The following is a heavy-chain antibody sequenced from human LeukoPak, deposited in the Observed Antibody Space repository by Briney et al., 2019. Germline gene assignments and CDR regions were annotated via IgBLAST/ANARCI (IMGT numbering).Heavy chain of an antibody. CDR3: AKDLATVTLIDY. CDR1: GFTFSSYR. Sequence: GGSLRLSCAASGFTFSSYRMNWVRRAPGKGLEWVSSISSSSSYIYYADSVKGRFTISRDNAKNSLYLQMNSLRAEDTAVYYCAKDLATVTLIDYWGQGTLVTVSS. D-gene: IGHD4-17*01. V-gene: IGHV3-21*01. J-gene: IGHJ4*02. CDR2: ISSSSSYI.